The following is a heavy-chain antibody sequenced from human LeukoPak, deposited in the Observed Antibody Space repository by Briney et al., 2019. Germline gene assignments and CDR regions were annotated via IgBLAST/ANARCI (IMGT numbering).Heavy chain of an antibody. J-gene: IGHJ4*02. V-gene: IGHV3-48*04. Sequence: PGGSLRLSCAASGFTFSSYSMNWVRQAPGKGLEWVSYISSSSSTIYYADSVKGRFTISRDNAKNSLYLQMNSLRAEDTAVYYCARVGSAVAGIFFDYWGQGTLVTVSS. CDR2: ISSSSSTI. D-gene: IGHD6-19*01. CDR1: GFTFSSYS. CDR3: ARVGSAVAGIFFDY.